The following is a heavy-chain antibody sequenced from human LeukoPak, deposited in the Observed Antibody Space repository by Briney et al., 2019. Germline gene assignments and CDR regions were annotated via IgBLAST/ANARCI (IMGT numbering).Heavy chain of an antibody. J-gene: IGHJ6*02. CDR1: GYSFTSYW. Sequence: AGESLKISCKGSGYSFTSYWISWVRQMPGKGLEWMGRIDPSDSYTNYSPSFQGHVTISADKSISTAYLQWSSLKALDTAMYYCAIKYYYYYGMDVWGQGTTVAVSS. CDR2: IDPSDSYT. CDR3: AIKYYYYYGMDV. V-gene: IGHV5-10-1*01.